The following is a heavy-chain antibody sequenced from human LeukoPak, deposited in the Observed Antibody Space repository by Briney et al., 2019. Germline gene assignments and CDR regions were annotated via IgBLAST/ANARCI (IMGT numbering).Heavy chain of an antibody. CDR3: AKDQGLGGGSVWGY. V-gene: IGHV3-23*01. Sequence: GGSLRLSCAASGFTFGGYAMSWVRQAPGKGLEWVSAISGSGTNTYYGSSVKGRFTISRDNSKNMLFLEMNSLRAEDTAVYYCAKDQGLGGGSVWGYWGQGMLITVSS. CDR1: GFTFGGYA. D-gene: IGHD2-15*01. J-gene: IGHJ4*02. CDR2: ISGSGTNT.